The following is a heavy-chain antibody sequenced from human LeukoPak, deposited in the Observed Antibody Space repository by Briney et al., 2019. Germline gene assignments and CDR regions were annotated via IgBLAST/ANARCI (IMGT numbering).Heavy chain of an antibody. Sequence: ASVKVSCKASGYTFTSYYMHWVRQAPGQGLEWMGIINPSGGSTSYAQKFQGRVTMTRDTSTSTVYMELSSLRSEDTAVYYCAREYSGYDKKDAFDIWGQGTMVTVSS. CDR2: INPSGGST. D-gene: IGHD5-12*01. CDR1: GYTFTSYY. CDR3: AREYSGYDKKDAFDI. J-gene: IGHJ3*02. V-gene: IGHV1-46*01.